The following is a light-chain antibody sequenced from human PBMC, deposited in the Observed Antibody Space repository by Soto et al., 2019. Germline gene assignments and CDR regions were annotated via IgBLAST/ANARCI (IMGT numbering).Light chain of an antibody. CDR2: DAS. CDR3: QQYGSSLLT. CDR1: QSVSSY. V-gene: IGKV3-11*01. J-gene: IGKJ4*01. Sequence: EIVLTQSPATLSLSPGERATLSCRASQSVSSYLAWYQQKPGQAPRLLIYDASNRATGIPARFSGSGSGTDFTLTISSLKPEDFAVYYCQQYGSSLLTFGGGTKVEIK.